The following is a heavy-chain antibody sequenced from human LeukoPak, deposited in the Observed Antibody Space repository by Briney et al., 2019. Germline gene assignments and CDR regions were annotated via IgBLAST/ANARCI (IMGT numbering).Heavy chain of an antibody. J-gene: IGHJ4*03. Sequence: SETLSLICADYGGSFCRYYWSWIRQSPGKGLEWIAEIEHRGDTNYNPSVKSRVTISVETSKNQFSPKVRSLSAADTAVYYCARGATISETGYFDFWGQGTLVTVSS. CDR1: GGSFCRYY. CDR2: IEHRGDT. D-gene: IGHD5-24*01. V-gene: IGHV4-34*01. CDR3: ARGATISETGYFDF.